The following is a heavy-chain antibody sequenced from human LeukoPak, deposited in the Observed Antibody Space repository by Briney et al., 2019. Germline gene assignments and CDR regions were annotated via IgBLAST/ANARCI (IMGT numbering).Heavy chain of an antibody. CDR3: VRLVGASWLDT. Sequence: SQTLSLTCAIFGDSVSSTSVAWNWIRQSPSRGFEWLGRTYYRSKWNTDYALFLKSRMTITSDTSRNQFSLQLKSVIPEDTAVYYCVRLVGASWLDTWGQGTQVTVSS. V-gene: IGHV6-1*01. CDR2: TYYRSKWNT. J-gene: IGHJ5*02. D-gene: IGHD1-26*01. CDR1: GDSVSSTSVA.